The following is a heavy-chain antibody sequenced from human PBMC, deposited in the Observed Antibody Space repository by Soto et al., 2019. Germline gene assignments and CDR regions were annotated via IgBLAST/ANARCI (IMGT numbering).Heavy chain of an antibody. CDR2: VSHDGRTT. J-gene: IGHJ4*02. CDR1: GFTFSDYA. CDR3: AKARRVWLVTSDFDY. Sequence: VQLVESGGGVVQPGRSLRLSCAASGFTFSDYAMHWVRQAPGKGLEWVAVVSHDGRTTHYADSVKGRFTISRDSSKYTVSLEMPSLRAEAAAVYWYAKARRVWLVTSDFDYWGQGALVTVSS. D-gene: IGHD6-19*01. V-gene: IGHV3-30*18.